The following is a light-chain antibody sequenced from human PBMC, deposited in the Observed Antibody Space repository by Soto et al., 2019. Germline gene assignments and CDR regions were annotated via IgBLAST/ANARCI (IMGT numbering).Light chain of an antibody. V-gene: IGLV1-40*01. Sequence: QSVLTQPPSVSGAPGQRVTLSCTGSSSNIGAGYDVHWYQQLPGTAPKLLIYGNSNRPSGVPDRFSGSKSGTSASLAITGLQAEDEADYSCQSYDSSLSGWVFGGGTKVTVL. CDR3: QSYDSSLSGWV. CDR1: SSNIGAGYD. J-gene: IGLJ3*02. CDR2: GNS.